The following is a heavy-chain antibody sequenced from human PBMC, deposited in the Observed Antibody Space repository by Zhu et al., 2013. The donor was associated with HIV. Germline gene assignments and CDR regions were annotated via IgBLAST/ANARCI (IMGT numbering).Heavy chain of an antibody. CDR3: ARGRMARTAARPGGDY. V-gene: IGHV1-8*01. CDR1: GYTFTSYD. CDR2: MNPNSGNT. J-gene: IGHJ4*02. D-gene: IGHD6-6*01. Sequence: QVQLVQSGAEVKKPGASVKVSCKASGYTFTSYDINWVRQATGQGLEWMGWMNPNSGNTGYAQKFQGRVTMTRNTSISTAYMELSSLRSEDTAVYYCARGRMARTAARPGGDYWGPGNPWSPSPQ.